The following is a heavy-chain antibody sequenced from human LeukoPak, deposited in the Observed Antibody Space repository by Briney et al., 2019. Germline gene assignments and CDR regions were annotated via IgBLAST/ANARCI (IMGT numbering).Heavy chain of an antibody. Sequence: ASVKVSCKASGYTFTSYGISWVRQAPGQRLEWMGWINAGNGNTKYSQKFQGRVTITRDTSASTAYMELSSLRSEDTAVYYCARDSWESYYYGMDVWGQGTTVTVSS. CDR3: ARDSWESYYYGMDV. D-gene: IGHD1-26*01. CDR2: INAGNGNT. CDR1: GYTFTSYG. V-gene: IGHV1-3*01. J-gene: IGHJ6*02.